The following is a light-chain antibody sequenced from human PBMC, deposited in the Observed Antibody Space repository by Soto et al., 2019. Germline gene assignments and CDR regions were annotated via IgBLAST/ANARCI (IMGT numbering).Light chain of an antibody. Sequence: EIVMTQSPDTLSVSPGERATLSCRASQSVSGNLAWYQQKPGQAPRLLIYDTFTRATGIPARFSGSGPGTEFTLTISSLQSEDFAVYYCQQYNNWPPITFGQGTRLEI. CDR1: QSVSGN. CDR3: QQYNNWPPIT. V-gene: IGKV3-15*01. J-gene: IGKJ5*01. CDR2: DTF.